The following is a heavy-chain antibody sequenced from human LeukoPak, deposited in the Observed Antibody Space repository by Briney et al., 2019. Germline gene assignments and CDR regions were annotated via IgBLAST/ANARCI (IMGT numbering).Heavy chain of an antibody. Sequence: SETLSLTCTVSGGSISSGDYYWSWIRQPPGKGLEWIGYIYYSGSTYYNPSLKSRVTISVDTSKNQFSLKLSSVTAADTAVYYCAREYTYGDLHHYYMDVWGKGTTVTVSS. CDR3: AREYTYGDLHHYYMDV. CDR1: GGSISSGDYY. CDR2: IYYSGST. J-gene: IGHJ6*03. V-gene: IGHV4-30-4*01. D-gene: IGHD4-17*01.